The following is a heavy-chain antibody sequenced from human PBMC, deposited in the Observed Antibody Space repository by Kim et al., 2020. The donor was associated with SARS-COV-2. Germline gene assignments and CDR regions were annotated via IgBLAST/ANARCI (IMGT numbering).Heavy chain of an antibody. V-gene: IGHV3-30*02. J-gene: IGHJ6*02. D-gene: IGHD5-12*01. Sequence: LKCRFTVSRDYAKKTLYLQMNSLTAEDTAVYYCAKQGYRFELNTYYGMDLWGQGTTVTVSS. CDR3: AKQGYRFELNTYYGMDL.